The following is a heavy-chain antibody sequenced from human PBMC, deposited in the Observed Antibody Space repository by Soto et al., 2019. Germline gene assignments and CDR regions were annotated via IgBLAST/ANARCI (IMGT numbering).Heavy chain of an antibody. CDR2: IIPILGIA. V-gene: IGHV1-69*02. CDR1: GGTFSSYT. J-gene: IGHJ6*02. D-gene: IGHD5-18*01. CDR3: ARGYGEHYYYCGMDV. Sequence: QVQLVQSGAEVKKPGSSVKVSCKASGGTFSSYTISWVRQAPGQGLEWMGRIIPILGIANYAQKFQGRVTITADKSTSTAYMELSSLRSEDTAVYYCARGYGEHYYYCGMDVWGQGTTVTVSS.